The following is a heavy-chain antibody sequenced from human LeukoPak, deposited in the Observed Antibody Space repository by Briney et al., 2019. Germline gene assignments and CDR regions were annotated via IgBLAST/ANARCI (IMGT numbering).Heavy chain of an antibody. CDR2: VHYSGST. Sequence: SETLSLTCTVSGDSISGYYWNWIRQPPGKGLEWIGFVHYSGSTNYNPFHKSRVTISVDISKNQFSLNLSSVTAADTAVYYCARARGGYGDYGSWFDPWGQGTLVPVSS. CDR1: GDSISGYY. V-gene: IGHV4-59*01. J-gene: IGHJ5*02. D-gene: IGHD4-17*01. CDR3: ARARGGYGDYGSWFDP.